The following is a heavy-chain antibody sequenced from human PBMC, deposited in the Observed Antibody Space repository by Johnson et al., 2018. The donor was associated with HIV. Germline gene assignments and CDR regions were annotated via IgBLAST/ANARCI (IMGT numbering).Heavy chain of an antibody. CDR1: GFTFSNAW. J-gene: IGHJ3*02. CDR3: ANGGYSYGYDAFDI. CDR2: ISGSGGST. D-gene: IGHD5-18*01. V-gene: IGHV3-23*04. Sequence: VQLVESGGGLVKPGGSLRLSCAASGFTFSNAWMSWVRQAPGKGLEWVSAISGSGGSTYYADSVKGRFTISRDNSKNTLYLQMNSLRAEDTAVYYCANGGYSYGYDAFDIWGLGTMVTVSS.